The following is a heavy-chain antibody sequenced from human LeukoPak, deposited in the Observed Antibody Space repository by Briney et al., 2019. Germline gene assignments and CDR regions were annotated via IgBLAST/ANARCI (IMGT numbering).Heavy chain of an antibody. D-gene: IGHD3-10*01. CDR1: GFTFSSFI. CDR3: AREGYYGAFDI. V-gene: IGHV3-48*02. J-gene: IGHJ3*02. CDR2: IGDNSAI. Sequence: PGGSLRLSCAASGFTFSSFIMNWVRQAPGKGLEWASYIGDNSAIYYADSVKGRFTISRDNAKNSLSLQMNSLRDEDTAVYYCAREGYYGAFDIWGQGTMVTVSS.